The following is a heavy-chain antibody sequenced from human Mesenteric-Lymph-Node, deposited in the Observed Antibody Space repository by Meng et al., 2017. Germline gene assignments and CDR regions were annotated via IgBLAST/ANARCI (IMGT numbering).Heavy chain of an antibody. V-gene: IGHV4-61*01. D-gene: IGHD3-22*01. CDR2: MYFSGTT. Sequence: SETLSLTCTIPGGSVISGSYYWSWIRQPPGKGLEWIGYMYFSGTTNYNPSLKSRVTISVDTSKKQFSLNLWSVTAADTAVYYCARGHYDRYFDFWGQGTQVTVSS. CDR3: ARGHYDRYFDF. J-gene: IGHJ4*02. CDR1: GGSVISGSYY.